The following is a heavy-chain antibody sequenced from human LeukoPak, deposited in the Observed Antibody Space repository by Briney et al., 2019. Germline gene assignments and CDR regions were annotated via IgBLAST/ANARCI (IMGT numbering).Heavy chain of an antibody. Sequence: GGSLRLSCAASGFTFSSYAMSWVRQAPGKGLEWVSAISGSGGSTYYADSVKGRFTISRDNSKNSLYLQMNSLRAEDTALYYCAKDIIPYCSSTSCYTGFDYWGQGTLVTVSS. J-gene: IGHJ4*02. V-gene: IGHV3-23*01. CDR3: AKDIIPYCSSTSCYTGFDY. CDR1: GFTFSSYA. CDR2: ISGSGGST. D-gene: IGHD2-2*02.